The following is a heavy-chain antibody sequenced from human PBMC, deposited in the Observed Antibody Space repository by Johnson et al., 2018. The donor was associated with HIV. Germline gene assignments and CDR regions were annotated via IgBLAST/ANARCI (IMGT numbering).Heavy chain of an antibody. CDR3: AREGTLGAFDI. V-gene: IGHV3-9*01. D-gene: IGHD1-1*01. Sequence: VESGGGLVQPGRSLRLSCAASGFTFDDYAMHWVRQAPGKGLEWVSGISWNSGSIGYADSVKGRFTISRDNAKNSLYLQMNSLRAEDTAVYYCAREGTLGAFDIWGQGTMVTVSS. CDR1: GFTFDDYA. CDR2: ISWNSGSI. J-gene: IGHJ3*02.